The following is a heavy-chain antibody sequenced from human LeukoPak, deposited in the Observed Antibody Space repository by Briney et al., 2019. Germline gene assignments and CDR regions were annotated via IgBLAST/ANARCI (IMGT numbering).Heavy chain of an antibody. CDR2: ISHVGTT. CDR1: GGSFSGYF. V-gene: IGHV4-34*01. CDR3: AELGITMIGGV. J-gene: IGHJ6*04. D-gene: IGHD3-10*02. Sequence: SETLSLTCTVHGGSFSGYFWSWIRQAPGKGLEWIGEISHVGTTNFNPSLQSRVTLSVDTSKRQFSLNLTSVTAEGTAVYYCAELGITMIGGVWGKGTTVTISS.